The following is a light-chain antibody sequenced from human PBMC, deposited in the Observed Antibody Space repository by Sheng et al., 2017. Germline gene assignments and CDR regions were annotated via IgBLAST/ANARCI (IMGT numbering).Light chain of an antibody. CDR2: GAS. CDR3: QQFYYFPPT. CDR1: QSVSSN. V-gene: IGKV3D-15*03. Sequence: EIVMTQSPATLSVSPGERATLSCRASQSVSSNLAWYHQKPGQAPRLLIYGASVRATGTPARFSGSGSGTEFTLTVSVLQSEDVAVYYCQQFYYFPPTFGQGTKLEIK. J-gene: IGKJ2*01.